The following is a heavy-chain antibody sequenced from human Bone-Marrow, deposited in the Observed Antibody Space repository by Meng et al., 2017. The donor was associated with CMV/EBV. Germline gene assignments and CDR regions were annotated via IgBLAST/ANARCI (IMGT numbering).Heavy chain of an antibody. Sequence: SCAASGFTFTSYALHWVRQAPGKGLEWVTVISYDGSNKYYADSVKGRFTISRDNSKNTLYLQMNSLRTEDTAVYYCARAPGPHIDYCGQGTLVTVSS. CDR1: GFTFTSYA. V-gene: IGHV3-30*04. D-gene: IGHD3-10*01. J-gene: IGHJ4*02. CDR2: ISYDGSNK. CDR3: ARAPGPHIDY.